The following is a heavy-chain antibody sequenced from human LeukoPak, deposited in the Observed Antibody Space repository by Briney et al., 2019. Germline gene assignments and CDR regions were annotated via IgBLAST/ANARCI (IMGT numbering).Heavy chain of an antibody. CDR3: AKDNGIVAPSIPLDY. J-gene: IGHJ4*02. CDR1: GFTFSSYA. Sequence: GGSLRLSCAASGFTFSSYAMSWVRQAPGKGLEWVPGISGSGGSTYYADSVKGRFTISRDNSKNTLYLQMDSLRAEDTAVYYCAKDNGIVAPSIPLDYWGQGTLVTVSS. D-gene: IGHD5-12*01. CDR2: ISGSGGST. V-gene: IGHV3-23*01.